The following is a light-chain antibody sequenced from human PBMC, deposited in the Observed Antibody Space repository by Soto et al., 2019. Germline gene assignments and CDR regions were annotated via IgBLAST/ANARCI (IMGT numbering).Light chain of an antibody. Sequence: DIQVTQSPSSLSASVGDRVTITCRASQSIRTYLNWYQQRPGKPPKLLIHTASTLQTGVPSRFSGSGSGTDFTLTISSLQPEDFATYYCQQSFHTPYTFGQGTKLEI. CDR1: QSIRTY. J-gene: IGKJ2*01. V-gene: IGKV1-39*01. CDR2: TAS. CDR3: QQSFHTPYT.